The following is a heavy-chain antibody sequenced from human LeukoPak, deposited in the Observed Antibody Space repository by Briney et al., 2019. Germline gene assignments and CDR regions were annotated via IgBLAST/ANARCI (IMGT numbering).Heavy chain of an antibody. CDR3: AIAAAGTSDY. V-gene: IGHV3-30*02. Sequence: GGSLRLSCAASGFTFSSYGMHWVRQAPGKGLEWVAFIRYDGSNKYYADSVKGRFTISRDNSKSTLYLQMNSLRAEDTAVYYRAIAAAGTSDYWGQGTLVTVSS. D-gene: IGHD6-13*01. CDR2: IRYDGSNK. J-gene: IGHJ4*02. CDR1: GFTFSSYG.